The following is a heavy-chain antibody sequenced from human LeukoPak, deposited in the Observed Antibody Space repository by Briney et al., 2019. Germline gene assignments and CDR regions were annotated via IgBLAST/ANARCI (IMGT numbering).Heavy chain of an antibody. Sequence: SETLSLTCTVSGGSISSGGYYWSWIRQHPGKGLEWIGYIYYSGSTYHNPSLKSRVTISVDTSKNQSSLQLSSVTAPDTAVYYCPRGAELLWFGESDAFAIWGQGTMLTVSS. CDR1: GGSISSGGYY. D-gene: IGHD3-10*01. V-gene: IGHV4-31*03. J-gene: IGHJ3*02. CDR2: IYYSGST. CDR3: PRGAELLWFGESDAFAI.